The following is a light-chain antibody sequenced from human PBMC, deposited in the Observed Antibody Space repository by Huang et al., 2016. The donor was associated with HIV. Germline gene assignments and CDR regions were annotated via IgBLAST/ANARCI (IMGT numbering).Light chain of an antibody. CDR2: AAS. V-gene: IGKV1-39*01. CDR1: QNVNTY. CDR3: QQRFSTTIT. Sequence: DIQMTQSPPSLSASVGDSVTIACRASQNVNTYLNWYQQKPGQAPRILIFAASRLRSGVPSRFSGSGSGTEFTLTISSLQLEDFATYYCQQRFSTTITFGQGTRLDIK. J-gene: IGKJ5*01.